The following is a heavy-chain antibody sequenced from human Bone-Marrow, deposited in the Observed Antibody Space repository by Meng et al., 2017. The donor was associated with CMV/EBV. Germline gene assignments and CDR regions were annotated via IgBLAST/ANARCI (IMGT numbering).Heavy chain of an antibody. CDR1: GFTFSDHY. CDR2: TRNKANSYTT. CDR3: ARWNFWSGYYLDY. V-gene: IGHV3-72*01. Sequence: GESLKISCAASGFTFSDHYMDWVRRAPGKGLEWVGRTRNKANSYTTEYAASVKGRFTISRDDSKNSLYLQMNSLKTEDTAVYYCARWNFWSGYYLDYWGQGTLVTVSS. D-gene: IGHD3-3*01. J-gene: IGHJ4*02.